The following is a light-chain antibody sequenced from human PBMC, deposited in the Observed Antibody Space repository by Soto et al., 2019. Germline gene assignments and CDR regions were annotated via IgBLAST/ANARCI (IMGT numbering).Light chain of an antibody. Sequence: DIQMTQSPSSLSASVGDRVTITCRTSQSISRFLNWYQQKPGKAPRLLIFGASNLHSGVPSRFSGSGSGTDFTLTISSLQPEDFATYYCQQSDSTLTWTFGQGTKVEF. V-gene: IGKV1-39*01. CDR1: QSISRF. CDR2: GAS. J-gene: IGKJ1*01. CDR3: QQSDSTLTWT.